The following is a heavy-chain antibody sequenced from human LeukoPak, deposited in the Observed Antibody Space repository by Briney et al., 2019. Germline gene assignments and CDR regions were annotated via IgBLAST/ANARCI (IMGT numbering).Heavy chain of an antibody. V-gene: IGHV4-31*03. D-gene: IGHD3-22*01. J-gene: IGHJ4*02. Sequence: SETLSLTCTVSGGSISSCGYYWSWIRQHPGKGLEWIGYIYYSGSTYYNPSLKSRVTISVDTSKNQFSLKLSSVTAADTAVYYCARAGYYYDSSGYHNFDYWGQGTLVAVSS. CDR2: IYYSGST. CDR1: GGSISSCGYY. CDR3: ARAGYYYDSSGYHNFDY.